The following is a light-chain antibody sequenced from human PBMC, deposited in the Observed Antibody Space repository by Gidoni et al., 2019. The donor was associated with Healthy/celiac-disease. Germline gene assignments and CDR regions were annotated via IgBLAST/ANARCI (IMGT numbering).Light chain of an antibody. CDR2: EVS. Sequence: QSALTQPPSASGSPGQSVTISCTGTSSDVGGYNYVSWYQQHPGKAPKLMIYEVSKRPSWVPDRFSGSKSGNMASLTVSGLQAEDEADYYCSSYAGSNNWVFGGGTKLTVL. CDR1: SSDVGGYNY. V-gene: IGLV2-8*01. J-gene: IGLJ3*02. CDR3: SSYAGSNNWV.